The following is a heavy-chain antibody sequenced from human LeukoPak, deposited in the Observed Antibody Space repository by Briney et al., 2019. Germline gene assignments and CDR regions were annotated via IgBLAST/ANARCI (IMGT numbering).Heavy chain of an antibody. J-gene: IGHJ6*02. D-gene: IGHD2-15*01. CDR1: GFTVSSNY. Sequence: GGSLRLSCAASGFTVSSNYMRWVRQAPGKGLEWVSVIYSGGSTYYADSVKGRFTISRDNSKNTLYLQMNSLRAEDTAVYYCARDEVVVAAAYYYYYGMDVWGQGTTVTVSS. CDR2: IYSGGST. CDR3: ARDEVVVAAAYYYYYGMDV. V-gene: IGHV3-66*01.